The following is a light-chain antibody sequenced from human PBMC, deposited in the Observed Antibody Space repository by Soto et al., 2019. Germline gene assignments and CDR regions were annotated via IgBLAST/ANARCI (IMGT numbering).Light chain of an antibody. CDR2: EVT. V-gene: IGLV2-14*01. Sequence: QSALTQPASVSGSPGQSITISCTGGSSDIGGYNYVSWFQQHPGKAPKLMIYEVTNRPSGVSNRFSGSKSGSTASLTISGLQAEDEADYYCSSYTSSNTLVFGTGTNLTVL. CDR3: SSYTSSNTLV. CDR1: SSDIGGYNY. J-gene: IGLJ1*01.